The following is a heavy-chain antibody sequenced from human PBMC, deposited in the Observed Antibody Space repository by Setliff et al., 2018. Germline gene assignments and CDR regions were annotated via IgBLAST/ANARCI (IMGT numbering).Heavy chain of an antibody. CDR1: GGSISSYY. CDR2: IYNSGST. D-gene: IGHD3-10*01. Sequence: SETLSLTCTVSGGSISSYYWSWIRQPPGKGLEWIGYIYNSGSTNYNPSLKSRVTISVDTSKNQISLKLTSVTAADTAVYYCARVDFTMIQGVLGLWGQGTLVTVSS. J-gene: IGHJ1*01. V-gene: IGHV4-59*01. CDR3: ARVDFTMIQGVLGL.